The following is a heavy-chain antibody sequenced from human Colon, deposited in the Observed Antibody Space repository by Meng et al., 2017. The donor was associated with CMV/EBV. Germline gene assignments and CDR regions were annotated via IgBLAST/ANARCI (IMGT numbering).Heavy chain of an antibody. Sequence: ASVKVSCKASGYTFTSYYMHWVRQAPGQGLEWMGIINPSVGSASYEQKLQGRVTMTRDTSTSKVYMELSSLRSEDTAVDYYASAKNLIAARRDPVYYYYGMDVWGQGTTVTVSS. CDR1: GYTFTSYY. J-gene: IGHJ6*02. CDR3: ASAKNLIAARRDPVYYYYGMDV. V-gene: IGHV1-46*01. CDR2: INPSVGSA. D-gene: IGHD6-6*01.